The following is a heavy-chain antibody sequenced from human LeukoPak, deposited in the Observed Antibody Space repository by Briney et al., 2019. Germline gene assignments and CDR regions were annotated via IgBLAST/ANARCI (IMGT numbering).Heavy chain of an antibody. V-gene: IGHV4-34*01. J-gene: IGHJ6*03. CDR2: INHSGST. D-gene: IGHD3-3*01. Sequence: TSETLSLTCAVYGGSFSGYYWSWIRQPPGKGLEWIGEINHSGSTNYNPSLKSRVTISVDTSKNQFSLKLSSVTAADTAVYYCARGYYDFWSGFQNYYYYYMDVWGKGTTVTVSS. CDR1: GGSFSGYY. CDR3: ARGYYDFWSGFQNYYYYYMDV.